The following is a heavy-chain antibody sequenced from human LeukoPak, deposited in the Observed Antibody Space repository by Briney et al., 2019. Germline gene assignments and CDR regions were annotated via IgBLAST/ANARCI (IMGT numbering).Heavy chain of an antibody. Sequence: GGSLRPSCAASGFTFSSYSMNWVRQAPGKGLEWVSYISSSSSTIYYADSVKGRFTISRDNAKNSLYLQMNSLRAEDTAVYYCARADGSGSYDYWGQGTLVTVSS. CDR1: GFTFSSYS. CDR3: ARADGSGSYDY. D-gene: IGHD3-10*01. J-gene: IGHJ4*02. CDR2: ISSSSSTI. V-gene: IGHV3-48*01.